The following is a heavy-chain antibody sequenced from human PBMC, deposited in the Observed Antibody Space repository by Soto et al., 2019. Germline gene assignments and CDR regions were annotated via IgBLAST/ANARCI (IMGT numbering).Heavy chain of an antibody. Sequence: PGGSLRLSCAASGFTFSSYAMHWVRQAPGKGLEWVAVISYDGSNKYYADSVKGRFTISRDNSKNTLHLQMNSLRAEDTAVYYCARECSGGSCYPDAFDIWGQGTMVTVSS. V-gene: IGHV3-30-3*01. CDR3: ARECSGGSCYPDAFDI. CDR2: ISYDGSNK. CDR1: GFTFSSYA. D-gene: IGHD2-15*01. J-gene: IGHJ3*02.